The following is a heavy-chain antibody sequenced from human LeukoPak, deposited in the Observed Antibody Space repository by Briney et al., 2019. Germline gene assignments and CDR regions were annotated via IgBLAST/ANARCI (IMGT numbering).Heavy chain of an antibody. D-gene: IGHD6-19*01. V-gene: IGHV3-23*01. J-gene: IGHJ4*02. CDR2: ISGSGGGT. Sequence: PGGSLRLSCAASGFTFSSFAMGWVRQAPGKGLEWVSGISGSGGGTSYADSVKGRFTISRDNSKDTLYLHMNSLRAEDTAVYYCAKLTGAWYVANFDFWGQGTLVTASS. CDR1: GFTFSSFA. CDR3: AKLTGAWYVANFDF.